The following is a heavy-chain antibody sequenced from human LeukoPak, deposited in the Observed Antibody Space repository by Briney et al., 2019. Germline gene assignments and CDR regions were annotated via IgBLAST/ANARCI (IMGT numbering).Heavy chain of an antibody. Sequence: SGPTLVKPTQTLTLTCTFSGFSLSTSGVGVGWIRQPPGKALEWLALIYWNDDKRYSPSPKSRLTITKDTSKNQVVLTMTNMDPVDTATYYCAHRQVPDAFDIWGQGTMVTVSS. V-gene: IGHV2-5*01. CDR3: AHRQVPDAFDI. CDR2: IYWNDDK. J-gene: IGHJ3*02. D-gene: IGHD2-2*01. CDR1: GFSLSTSGVG.